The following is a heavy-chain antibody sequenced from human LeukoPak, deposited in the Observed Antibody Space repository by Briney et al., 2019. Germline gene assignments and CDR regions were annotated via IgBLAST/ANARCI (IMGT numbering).Heavy chain of an antibody. CDR1: GGSFSGYY. CDR2: INHSGST. Sequence: PSETPSLTCAVYGGSFSGYYWSWIRQPPGKGLEWIGEINHSGSTNYNPSLKSRVTISVDTSKNQFSLKLSSVTAADTAVYYCARGLRITMIVVVLDAFDIWGQGTMVTVSS. J-gene: IGHJ3*02. V-gene: IGHV4-34*01. D-gene: IGHD3-22*01. CDR3: ARGLRITMIVVVLDAFDI.